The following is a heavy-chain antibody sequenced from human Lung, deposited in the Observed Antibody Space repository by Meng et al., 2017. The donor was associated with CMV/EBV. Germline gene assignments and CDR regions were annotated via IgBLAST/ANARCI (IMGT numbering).Heavy chain of an antibody. CDR3: ARDPSNTSGRYAYFDY. CDR2: ISCYNGDT. Sequence: GEKPGGFSEGSLQGFGYTFTEPGNRRERTGPGQGLEWMGWISCYNGDTNYAQKFQGRVTMTTDTSTSTAYMDLRSLRSDDTAVYYCARDPSNTSGRYAYFDYWGQGTLVTVSS. CDR1: GYTFTEPG. J-gene: IGHJ4*02. V-gene: IGHV1-18*01. D-gene: IGHD6-19*01.